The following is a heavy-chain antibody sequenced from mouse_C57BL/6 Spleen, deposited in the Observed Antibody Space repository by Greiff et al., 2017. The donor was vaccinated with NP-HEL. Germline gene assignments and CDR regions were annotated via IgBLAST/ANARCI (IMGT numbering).Heavy chain of an antibody. J-gene: IGHJ3*01. V-gene: IGHV1-82*01. Sequence: VQLQQSGPELVKPGASVKISCKASGYAFSSSWMNWVKQRPGKGLEWIGRIYPGDGDTNYNGKFKGKATLTADKSSSTAYMQLSSLTSEDSAVYFCASHGGGFAYWGQGTLVTVSA. CDR3: ASHGGGFAY. CDR1: GYAFSSSW. CDR2: IYPGDGDT. D-gene: IGHD1-1*01.